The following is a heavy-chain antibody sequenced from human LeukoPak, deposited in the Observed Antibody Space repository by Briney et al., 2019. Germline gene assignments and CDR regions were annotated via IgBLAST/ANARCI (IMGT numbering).Heavy chain of an antibody. Sequence: GRSLRLSCAGSGFTFSTYAMHWVXXAPGKGLEWVALFSYDGSTQRYADSVKGRFTISRDNSKNSLYLQMNSLRTEDTAVYYCAXXKDGFSGYDYLFDYWGQGTLVTVSS. D-gene: IGHD5-12*01. CDR3: AXXKDGFSGYDYLFDY. CDR1: GFTFSTYA. CDR2: FSYDGSTQ. V-gene: IGHV3-30-3*01. J-gene: IGHJ4*02.